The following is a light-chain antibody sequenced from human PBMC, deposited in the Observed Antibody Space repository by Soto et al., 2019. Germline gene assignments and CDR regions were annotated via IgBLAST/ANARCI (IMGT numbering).Light chain of an antibody. Sequence: QPVLTQSASASASLGSSVKLTCTLSSGHITYIIAWHQQQPGKAPQHLMKLEGGGSYNKGSVVPDLFSGSSSGADCYLTICSLQFEDEADYYCETWDSKAVFGGGTKLTVL. V-gene: IGLV4-60*02. CDR3: ETWDSKAV. J-gene: IGLJ3*02. CDR1: SGHITYI. CDR2: LEGGGSY.